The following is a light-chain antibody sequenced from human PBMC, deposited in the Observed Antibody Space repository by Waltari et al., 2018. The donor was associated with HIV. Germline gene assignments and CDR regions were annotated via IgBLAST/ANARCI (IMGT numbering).Light chain of an antibody. CDR2: FSS. Sequence: EIVRTQSPRPLPGTPGEPASIPRRSRHRLLYRNAKNYLEWYVQKPGQSPQLLIYFSSNRASGVPARFSGSGSGTDFTLKISTVEAEDVGIYYCMQALQTPPFTFGPGTKVDLK. CDR1: HRLLYRNAKNY. CDR3: MQALQTPPFT. V-gene: IGKV2-28*01. J-gene: IGKJ3*01.